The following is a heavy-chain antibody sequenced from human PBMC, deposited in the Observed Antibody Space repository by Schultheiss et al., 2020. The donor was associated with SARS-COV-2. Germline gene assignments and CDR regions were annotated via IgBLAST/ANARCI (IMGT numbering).Heavy chain of an antibody. CDR2: ISGSGGST. D-gene: IGHD2-15*01. J-gene: IGHJ5*02. Sequence: GESLKISCAASGFTFSSYAMSWVRQAPGKGLEWVSAISGSGGSTYYADSVKGRFTISRDNSKNTLYLQMNSLRAEDTAVYYCARDPDIVVVVAATPGWFDPWGQGTLVTVSS. CDR1: GFTFSSYA. CDR3: ARDPDIVVVVAATPGWFDP. V-gene: IGHV3-23*01.